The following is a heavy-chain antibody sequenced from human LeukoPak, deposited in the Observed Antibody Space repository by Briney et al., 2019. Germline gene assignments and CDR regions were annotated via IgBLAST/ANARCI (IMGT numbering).Heavy chain of an antibody. Sequence: SETLSLTCTVSGGSISSSSYYWGWIRQPPGKGLEWIGSIYYSGSTYYNPSLKSRVTISVDRSKNQFSLKLSSVTAADTAVYYCARSGPGIAAAGTGGWDWFDPWGQGTLVTVSS. V-gene: IGHV4-39*07. CDR1: GGSISSSSYY. J-gene: IGHJ5*02. CDR2: IYYSGST. D-gene: IGHD6-13*01. CDR3: ARSGPGIAAAGTGGWDWFDP.